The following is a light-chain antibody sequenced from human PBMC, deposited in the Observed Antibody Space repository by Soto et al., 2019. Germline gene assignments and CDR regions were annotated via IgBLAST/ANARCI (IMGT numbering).Light chain of an antibody. Sequence: QLVLTQPPSASGSPGQSVTISCTGTTSDVGGYNFVSWYQQHPGKAPKLMIYEVNKRPSGVPDRFSGSKSGNTASLTVSGLQAEDEADYYCSSYAGNNKRVFGTGTKLTVL. CDR2: EVN. V-gene: IGLV2-8*01. CDR3: SSYAGNNKRV. CDR1: TSDVGGYNF. J-gene: IGLJ1*01.